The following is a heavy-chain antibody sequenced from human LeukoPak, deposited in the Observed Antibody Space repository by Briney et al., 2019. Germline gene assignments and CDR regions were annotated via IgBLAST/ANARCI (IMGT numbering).Heavy chain of an antibody. V-gene: IGHV4-4*09. CDR3: ARHDEGSGWYRSFIDL. CDR2: ISTSGST. J-gene: IGHJ2*01. D-gene: IGHD6-19*01. CDR1: GASISIYY. Sequence: PSETLSLTCTVSGASISIYYCSWIRQPPGEGLERIGYISTSGSTDYSPSLKSRVTISVDRSKNLCSLNLSSVTAADPAVYYCARHDEGSGWYRSFIDLWGRGTLVIVSS.